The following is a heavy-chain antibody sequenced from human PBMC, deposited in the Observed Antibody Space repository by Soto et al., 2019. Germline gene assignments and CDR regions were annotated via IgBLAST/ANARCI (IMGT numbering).Heavy chain of an antibody. V-gene: IGHV4-59*12. D-gene: IGHD6-13*01. CDR3: ARSPRSIAAGGIDF. Sequence: SETLSLTCTVSGDSISSYYWGWIRQPPGKEMEWIGYVSPIWGSAYNPSLQSRVAISLDTSKSQFSLELTSVTAADTAVYYCARSPRSIAAGGIDFWGQGILVTVSS. CDR1: GDSISSYY. CDR2: VSPIWGS. J-gene: IGHJ4*01.